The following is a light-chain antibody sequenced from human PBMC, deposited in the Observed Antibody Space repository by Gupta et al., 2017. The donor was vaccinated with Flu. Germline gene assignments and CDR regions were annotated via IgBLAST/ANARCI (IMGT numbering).Light chain of an antibody. J-gene: IGKJ1*01. CDR1: QSISTW. Sequence: SPSTLSASVGDRVTITCRASQSISTWLAWYQQKPGKVPKRLIYKASSLESGVPARFSGSGSGTEFTLTISSLQPEDFATYYCQRYDSLWTFGQGTRVEI. CDR3: QRYDSLWT. CDR2: KAS. V-gene: IGKV1-5*03.